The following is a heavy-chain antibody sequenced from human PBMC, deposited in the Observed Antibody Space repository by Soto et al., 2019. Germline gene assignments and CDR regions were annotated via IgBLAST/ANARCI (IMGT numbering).Heavy chain of an antibody. CDR3: ARAPMVLSRSYFDS. D-gene: IGHD2-8*01. J-gene: IGHJ4*02. V-gene: IGHV4-59*01. Sequence: SETLSLTCTVSGGSISNFYLSWIRQPPGKGLEWIGYISYSGNTNYNPSLKSRVSISVDTSKNQLSLNLTSVTAADTAVYYCARAPMVLSRSYFDSWSQGTPVTVSS. CDR1: GGSISNFY. CDR2: ISYSGNT.